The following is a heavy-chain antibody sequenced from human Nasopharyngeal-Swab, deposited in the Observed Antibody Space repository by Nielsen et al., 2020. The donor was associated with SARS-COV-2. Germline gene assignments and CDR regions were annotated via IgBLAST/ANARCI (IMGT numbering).Heavy chain of an antibody. CDR2: ISGSSGTI. D-gene: IGHD3-3*01. V-gene: IGHV3-48*01. CDR3: ARDSPITIFGVVITTPVDY. Sequence: WIRQPPGKGLEWVSYISGSSGTINYVDSVKGRFTISRDNAKNLLYLQMNSLRAEDTAVYYCARDSPITIFGVVITTPVDYWGQGTLVTVSS. J-gene: IGHJ4*02.